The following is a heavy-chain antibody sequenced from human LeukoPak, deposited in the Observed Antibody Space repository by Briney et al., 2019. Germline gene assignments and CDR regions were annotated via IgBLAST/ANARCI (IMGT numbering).Heavy chain of an antibody. CDR2: IYYSGST. D-gene: IGHD3-22*01. V-gene: IGHV4-39*01. CDR1: GGSISSSSYY. CDR3: ARRPYDSSGYYYVNGFFDL. J-gene: IGHJ2*01. Sequence: SETLSLTCTVSGGSISSSSYYWGWNRQPPGKGLEWIGSIYYSGSTYYNPSLKSRVTISVDTSKNQFSLKLSSVTAADTGVYSCARRPYDSSGYYYVNGFFDLWGRGTLVTVSS.